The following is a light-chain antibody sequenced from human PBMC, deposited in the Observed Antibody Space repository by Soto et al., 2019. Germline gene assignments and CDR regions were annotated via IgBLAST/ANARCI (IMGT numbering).Light chain of an antibody. CDR2: SAN. CDR3: QQVNSYPIT. CDR1: QDISNF. V-gene: IGKV1-17*03. J-gene: IGKJ5*01. Sequence: DIQMTQSPSDMSASVGDRVTTTCRASQDISNFLVWFQQRPGKVPKRLMYSANRLESGVPSRFSGSGSGTEFTLTISSLQPEDFATYYCQQVNSYPITFGQGTRLE.